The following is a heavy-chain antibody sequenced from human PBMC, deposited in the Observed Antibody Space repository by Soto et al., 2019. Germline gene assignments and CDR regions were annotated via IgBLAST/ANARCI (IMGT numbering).Heavy chain of an antibody. J-gene: IGHJ4*02. CDR2: ITWDGDST. Sequence: HPGGSLRLSCAGSGFTFDDHTMHWVRQIPGKGLEWVSLITWDGDSTFYADSVKGRFTISRDNSKNSLFLQMNSLTTEDTGLYYCAKEKNRIFDYWGQGTLVTVSS. CDR1: GFTFDDHT. CDR3: AKEKNRIFDY. D-gene: IGHD1-20*01. V-gene: IGHV3-43*01.